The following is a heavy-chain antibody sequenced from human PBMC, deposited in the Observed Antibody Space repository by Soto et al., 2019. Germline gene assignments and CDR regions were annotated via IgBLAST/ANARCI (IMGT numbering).Heavy chain of an antibody. V-gene: IGHV3-15*07. CDR3: ARYCGRGYGMDV. CDR2: IKSKTDGGTT. J-gene: IGHJ6*02. Sequence: GGSLRLSCAASGFTFSNAWMNWVRQAPGKGLEWVGRIKSKTDGGTTDYAAPVKGRFTISRDDSKNTLYLQMNSLKTEDTAVYYCARYCGRGYGMDVWGQGTTVTVSS. CDR1: GFTFSNAW. D-gene: IGHD2-21*01.